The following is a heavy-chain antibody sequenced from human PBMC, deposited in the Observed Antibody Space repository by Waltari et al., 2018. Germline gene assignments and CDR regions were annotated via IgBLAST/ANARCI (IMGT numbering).Heavy chain of an antibody. Sequence: QVQLRESGPGLLKPSEPLSPSCSVSGPSLRSYYWNWIRQPAGKGLEWIGRMYFTGTMDYNPSLQSRVTMSVDTSKNQFFLNLTSVTAADTAVYYCATEGLSRSLSHWGQGALVTVSS. J-gene: IGHJ4*02. CDR1: GPSLRSYY. CDR2: MYFTGTM. D-gene: IGHD6-19*01. CDR3: ATEGLSRSLSH. V-gene: IGHV4-4*07.